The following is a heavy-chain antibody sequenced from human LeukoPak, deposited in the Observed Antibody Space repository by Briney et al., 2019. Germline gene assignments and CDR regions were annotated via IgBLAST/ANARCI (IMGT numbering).Heavy chain of an antibody. J-gene: IGHJ4*02. CDR1: GFTFSSYS. CDR2: ISSSSSYI. CDR3: ARVGARIDY. D-gene: IGHD1-26*01. Sequence: GGSLRLSCAASGFTFSSYSMNWVRQAPGKGLEWVSSISSSSSYIYYADSVKGRFTISRDDAKNPLYLQMNSLRAEDTAVYYCARVGARIDYWGQGTLVTVSS. V-gene: IGHV3-21*01.